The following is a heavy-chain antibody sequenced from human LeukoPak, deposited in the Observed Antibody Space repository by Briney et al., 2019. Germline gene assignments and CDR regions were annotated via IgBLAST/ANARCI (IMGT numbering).Heavy chain of an antibody. V-gene: IGHV4-61*02. CDR1: GGSISSGSYY. CDR2: IYTSGIT. CDR3: ARSPGQSLRSAWFDP. D-gene: IGHD4-17*01. J-gene: IGHJ5*02. Sequence: SQTLSLTCTVSGGSISSGSYYWSWIRQPAGKGLEWIGRIYTSGITNSNPSLKSRVTISVDTSKNQFSLKLSSVTAADTAVYYCARSPGQSLRSAWFDPWGQGTLVTVSS.